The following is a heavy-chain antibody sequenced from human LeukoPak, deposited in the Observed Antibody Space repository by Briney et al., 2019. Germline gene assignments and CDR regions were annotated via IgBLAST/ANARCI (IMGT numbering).Heavy chain of an antibody. D-gene: IGHD3-3*01. CDR3: ARDSAPLRYYDFWSGRNWFDP. Sequence: GGSLRLSCAASGFTFSSYGMHWVRQAPGKGLEWVAVISYDGSNKYYADSVKGRFTISRDNSKNTLYLQMNSLRAEDTAVYYCARDSAPLRYYDFWSGRNWFDPWGQGTLVTVSS. CDR2: ISYDGSNK. J-gene: IGHJ5*02. CDR1: GFTFSSYG. V-gene: IGHV3-30*03.